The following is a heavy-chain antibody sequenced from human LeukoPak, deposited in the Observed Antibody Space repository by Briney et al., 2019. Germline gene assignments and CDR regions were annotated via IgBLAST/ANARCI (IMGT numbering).Heavy chain of an antibody. CDR2: INPSGGST. CDR3: ARIGKYYDILTGYLGYPYYYYGMDV. Sequence: ASVTVSCKASGYTFTSYYMHWVRQAPGQGLEWMGIINPSGGSTSYAQKFQGRVTMTRDTSTSTVYMELSSLRSEDTAVYYCARIGKYYDILTGYLGYPYYYYGMDVWGQGTTVTVSS. D-gene: IGHD3-9*01. J-gene: IGHJ6*02. V-gene: IGHV1-46*01. CDR1: GYTFTSYY.